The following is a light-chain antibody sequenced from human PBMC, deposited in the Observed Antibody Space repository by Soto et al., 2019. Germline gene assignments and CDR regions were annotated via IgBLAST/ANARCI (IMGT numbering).Light chain of an antibody. Sequence: EIVLTQSPGTLSLSPGERATLSCRASQSVSSSYLAWYQQKPGQAPRLLIYGASSRASGIPDRFSGSGSGSDFTLTLSRIEPEDFAVYYCQHYGSSPPWTFGQGTKVEIK. CDR1: QSVSSSY. V-gene: IGKV3-20*01. CDR3: QHYGSSPPWT. CDR2: GAS. J-gene: IGKJ1*01.